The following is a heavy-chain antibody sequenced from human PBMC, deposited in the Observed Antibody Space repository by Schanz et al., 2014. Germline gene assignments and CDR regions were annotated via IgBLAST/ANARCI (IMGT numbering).Heavy chain of an antibody. V-gene: IGHV3-23*01. CDR3: VRDELLWFGEVLSLDY. Sequence: EVQLLESGGGLVQPGGSLRLSCLASGFAFSSYGMNWLRQAPGKGLEWVSGISGSGASTYYADSVKGRFTISRDNSNKTVDLQMNSLRAEDTALYYCVRDELLWFGEVLSLDYWGQGALXTVSS. D-gene: IGHD3-10*01. J-gene: IGHJ4*02. CDR1: GFAFSSYG. CDR2: ISGSGAST.